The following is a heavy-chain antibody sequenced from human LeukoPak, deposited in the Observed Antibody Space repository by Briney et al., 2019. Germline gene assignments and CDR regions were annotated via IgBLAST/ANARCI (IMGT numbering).Heavy chain of an antibody. CDR2: IYYSGST. CDR1: GGSISSSSYY. CDR3: ARGRGSSGSHPL. V-gene: IGHV4-39*07. D-gene: IGHD3-10*01. Sequence: PSETLSLTCTVSGGSISSSSYYWGWIRQPPGKGLEWIGSIYYSGSTYYNPSLKSRVTISVDTSKNQFSLKLSSVTAADTAVYYCARGRGSSGSHPLWGQGTTVTVSS. J-gene: IGHJ6*02.